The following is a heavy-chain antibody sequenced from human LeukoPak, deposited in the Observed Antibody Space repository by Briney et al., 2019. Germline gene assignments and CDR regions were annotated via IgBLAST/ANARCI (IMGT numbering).Heavy chain of an antibody. J-gene: IGHJ3*02. CDR1: GFTFSSYA. CDR3: AKYEGYSGDTQDAFDI. Sequence: GGSLRLSCAASGFTFSSYAMSWVRQAPGKGLEWVSAISGSGGSTYYADSVKGRFTISRDNSKNTLYLQMNSLRAEDTAVYYCAKYEGYSGDTQDAFDIWGQGTMVTVSS. D-gene: IGHD5-12*01. CDR2: ISGSGGST. V-gene: IGHV3-23*01.